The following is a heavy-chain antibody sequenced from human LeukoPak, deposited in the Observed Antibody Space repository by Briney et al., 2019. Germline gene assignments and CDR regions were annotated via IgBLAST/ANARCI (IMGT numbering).Heavy chain of an antibody. J-gene: IGHJ4*02. CDR3: ARVARDRYCSSTSCYSFVY. CDR2: MNPNSGNT. D-gene: IGHD2-2*02. Sequence: ASVKVSCKASGYTFTSYDINWVRQATGQGLEWMGWMNPNSGNTGYAQKFQGRVTITSNTSIGTAYMELSSLRSEDTGVYYCARVARDRYCSSTSCYSFVYWGQGTLVTVSS. V-gene: IGHV1-8*03. CDR1: GYTFTSYD.